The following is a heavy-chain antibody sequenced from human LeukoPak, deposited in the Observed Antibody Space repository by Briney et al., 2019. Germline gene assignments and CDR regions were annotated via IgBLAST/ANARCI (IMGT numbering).Heavy chain of an antibody. CDR2: IYPGDSDT. J-gene: IGHJ4*02. CDR3: ARPYSSGWYYFDY. D-gene: IGHD6-19*01. CDR1: GYSFTSYW. V-gene: IGHV5-51*01. Sequence: GEPLKISCKGSGYSFTSYWIGWVRPMPGKGLEWMGIIYPGDSDTRYSPSFQGQVTISADKSISTAYLQWSSLKASDTAMYYCARPYSSGWYYFDYWGQGTLVTVSS.